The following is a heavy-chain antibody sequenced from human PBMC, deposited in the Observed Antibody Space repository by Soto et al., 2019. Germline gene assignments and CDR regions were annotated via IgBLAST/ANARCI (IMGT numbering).Heavy chain of an antibody. V-gene: IGHV4-39*01. CDR3: ARGLSSPSAAGV. D-gene: IGHD6-6*01. J-gene: IGHJ4*02. CDR2: VHDTGTT. CDR1: GGSVSSGGNY. Sequence: QLQLQEAGPGLVKPSETLSLTCAVSGGSVSSGGNYWGWIRQSPGKGLEWIGSVHDTGTTHYNPFLTSRVTISVDTSNNQFSLNVTSVTATDTAVYYCARGLSSPSAAGVWGQGTLVTVSS.